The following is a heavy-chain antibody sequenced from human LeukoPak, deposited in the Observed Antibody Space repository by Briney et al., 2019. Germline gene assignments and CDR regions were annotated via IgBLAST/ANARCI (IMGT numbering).Heavy chain of an antibody. CDR3: ARSPRGFGDHILYYYYMDV. V-gene: IGHV3-30-3*01. Sequence: PGGSLRLSCAASGFTFSSYAMHWVRQAPGKGLEWVAVISYDGSNKYYADSVKGRFTISRDNSKNTLYLQMNSLRSEDTAVYYCARSPRGFGDHILYYYYMDVWGKGTTVTVSS. CDR1: GFTFSSYA. CDR2: ISYDGSNK. J-gene: IGHJ6*03. D-gene: IGHD3-10*01.